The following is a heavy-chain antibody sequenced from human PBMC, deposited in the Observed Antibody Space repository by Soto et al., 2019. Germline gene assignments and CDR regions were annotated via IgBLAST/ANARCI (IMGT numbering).Heavy chain of an antibody. J-gene: IGHJ4*02. V-gene: IGHV3-30-3*01. CDR3: ARDRVYSSRWVDY. Sequence: QVQLVESGGGVVQPGRSLRLSCAASGFTFSSYAMHWVRQAPGKGLEWVAVISYDGSNKYYADSVKGRFTISRDNSKNTRYLQMNSLRAEDTAVYYCARDRVYSSRWVDYWGQGTLVTVSS. D-gene: IGHD6-13*01. CDR2: ISYDGSNK. CDR1: GFTFSSYA.